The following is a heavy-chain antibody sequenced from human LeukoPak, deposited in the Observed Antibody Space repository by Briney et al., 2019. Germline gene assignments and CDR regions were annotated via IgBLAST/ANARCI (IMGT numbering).Heavy chain of an antibody. CDR1: GGSISSSSYY. CDR2: IYYSGST. Sequence: PSETLSLTCTVSGGSISSSSYYWGWIRQPPGKGLEWIGSIYYSGSTYYNPSLKSRVTISLDTSKNQFSLKLSSVTAADTAVYYCARREDSGWYRFDYWGQGTLVTVSS. D-gene: IGHD6-19*01. CDR3: ARREDSGWYRFDY. V-gene: IGHV4-39*07. J-gene: IGHJ4*02.